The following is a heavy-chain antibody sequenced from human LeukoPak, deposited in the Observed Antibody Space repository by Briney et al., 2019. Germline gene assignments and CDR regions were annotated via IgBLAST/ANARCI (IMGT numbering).Heavy chain of an antibody. Sequence: GGSLRLSCAASGFTFSSYSMNWVRQAPGKGLEWVSYISSGSSTIYYADSVKGRFTISRDNAKNSLYLQMNSLRAEDTAVYYCARDYHGDYSFDYWGQGTLVTVSS. CDR1: GFTFSSYS. J-gene: IGHJ4*02. D-gene: IGHD4-17*01. V-gene: IGHV3-48*01. CDR3: ARDYHGDYSFDY. CDR2: ISSGSSTI.